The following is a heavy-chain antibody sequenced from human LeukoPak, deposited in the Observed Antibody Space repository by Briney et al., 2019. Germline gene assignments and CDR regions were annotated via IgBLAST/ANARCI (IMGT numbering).Heavy chain of an antibody. V-gene: IGHV3-49*04. J-gene: IGHJ4*02. CDR3: TRDQAPYY. CDR1: GFTFGDYA. CDR2: IASETYGGTA. Sequence: GGSLRLSCTASGFTFGDYAMTWVRQAPGKGLEWVGFIASETYGGTAEYAASVKGRFIISRDDSKSIAYLQMNSLKTEDTAVYYCTRDQAPYYWGQGTLVTVSS.